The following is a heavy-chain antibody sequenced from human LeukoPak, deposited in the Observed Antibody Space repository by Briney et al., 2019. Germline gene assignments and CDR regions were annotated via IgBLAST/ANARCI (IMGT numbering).Heavy chain of an antibody. CDR3: ARGYRGSYYSDAFDI. Sequence: ASVKASCKASGYTFTSYDITWVRQATGQGLEWMGWMNPNSGNTGYAQKFQGRVTITRNTSISTAYMELSSLRSEDTAVYYCARGYRGSYYSDAFDIWGQGTMVTVSS. CDR2: MNPNSGNT. D-gene: IGHD1-26*01. V-gene: IGHV1-8*03. CDR1: GYTFTSYD. J-gene: IGHJ3*02.